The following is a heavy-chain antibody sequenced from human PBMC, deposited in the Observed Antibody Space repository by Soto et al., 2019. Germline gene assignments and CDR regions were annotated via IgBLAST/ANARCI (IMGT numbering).Heavy chain of an antibody. CDR2: ISGSGEYT. V-gene: IGHV3-23*01. Sequence: EVQLLESGGGLVQPGGSLRLSCAASGFIFSSYAMSWVRQAPGKGREWVSVISGSGEYTYYADSVKGRFTISRDNSKNTLYLQMNSQRAEDTAVYLGARYSSGWYGKNYFDYWGQGTLVTVSS. J-gene: IGHJ4*02. CDR1: GFIFSSYA. D-gene: IGHD6-19*01. CDR3: ARYSSGWYGKNYFDY.